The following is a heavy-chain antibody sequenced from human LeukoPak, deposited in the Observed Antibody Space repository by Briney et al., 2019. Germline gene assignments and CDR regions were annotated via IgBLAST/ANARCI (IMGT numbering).Heavy chain of an antibody. CDR2: MNPNSGNT. CDR3: ARGRTPAKTYYDFWSGDPPQNEIDY. CDR1: GYTFTSYD. V-gene: IGHV1-8*01. Sequence: ASVKVSCKASGYTFTSYDINWVRQATGQGLEWMGWMNPNSGNTGYAQKFQGRVTITADKSTSTAYMELSSLRSEDTAVYYCARGRTPAKTYYDFWSGDPPQNEIDYWGQGTLVTVSS. J-gene: IGHJ4*02. D-gene: IGHD3-3*01.